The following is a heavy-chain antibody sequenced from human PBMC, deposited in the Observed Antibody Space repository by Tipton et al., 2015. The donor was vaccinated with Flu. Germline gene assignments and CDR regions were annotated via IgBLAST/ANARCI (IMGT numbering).Heavy chain of an antibody. CDR2: INPNSGGT. V-gene: IGHV1-2*02. CDR1: GDTFSSHG. J-gene: IGHJ5*02. D-gene: IGHD6-13*01. CDR3: ATVKPTGYLGTAAGWFDT. Sequence: QVQLVQSGAEVKKPGSSVRVSCKTSGDTFSSHGISWVRQAPGQGLEWMGWINPNSGGTNSAQTFQGRVTMTRDTSINTAYMEMTSLTSDDTAVYYCATVKPTGYLGTAAGWFDTWGQGTLVSVSS.